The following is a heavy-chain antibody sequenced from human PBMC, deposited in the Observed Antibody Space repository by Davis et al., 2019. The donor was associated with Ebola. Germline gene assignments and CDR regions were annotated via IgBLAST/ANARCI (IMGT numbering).Heavy chain of an antibody. CDR3: SRHPSHAYSSLYWYFDL. CDR2: IYNSGNT. CDR1: GGSVSSDIYF. Sequence: PSETLSLTCTVSGGSVSSDIYFWSWIRQPPGKGLEWIGNIYNSGNTNYNPSLKSRVTISTHTSRKQFSLNLTSVTAADTAVYFCSRHPSHAYSSLYWYFDLWGRGTLVTVSS. J-gene: IGHJ2*01. D-gene: IGHD6-13*01. V-gene: IGHV4-61*01.